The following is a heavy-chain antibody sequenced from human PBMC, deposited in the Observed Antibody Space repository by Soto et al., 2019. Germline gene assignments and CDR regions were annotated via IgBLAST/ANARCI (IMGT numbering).Heavy chain of an antibody. Sequence: PWETLSLTCSVSGAALNSGNYYWSWIRQVPGKGLEWIGHIYVTGAVDYNPSLRDRITISQDTSERQFSLNLRLVTAADTAVYYCARLRIATNNYKWFDPWGQGTLVTVS. V-gene: IGHV4-31*03. J-gene: IGHJ5*02. CDR1: GAALNSGNYY. CDR2: IYVTGAV. D-gene: IGHD2-21*01. CDR3: ARLRIATNNYKWFDP.